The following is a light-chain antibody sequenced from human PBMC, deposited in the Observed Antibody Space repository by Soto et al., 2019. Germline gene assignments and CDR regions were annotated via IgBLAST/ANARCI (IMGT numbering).Light chain of an antibody. CDR3: QHYNSYSEA. V-gene: IGKV1-5*03. Sequence: DVRVSQSPSTLSGSVGDRVTITCRASQTISSWLAWYQQKPGKAPKLLIYKASTLKSGVPSRSSGSGSGTEFTLTISSLQPDDFATYYCQHYNSYSEAFAQGTKVAIK. CDR2: KAS. CDR1: QTISSW. J-gene: IGKJ1*01.